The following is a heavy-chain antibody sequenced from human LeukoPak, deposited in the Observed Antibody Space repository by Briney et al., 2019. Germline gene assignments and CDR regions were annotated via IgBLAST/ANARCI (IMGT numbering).Heavy chain of an antibody. V-gene: IGHV1-69*06. CDR1: RGTFSNHA. CDR2: IIPIFGTA. D-gene: IGHD1-26*01. Sequence: SVTVSCKASRGTFSNHAVSWVRQAPGQGLEWMGGIIPIFGTANYAQKFQGRVTITADKSTSTAYMELSSLRSEDTAVYYCARATIVGACFDYWGQGTLVTVSS. J-gene: IGHJ4*02. CDR3: ARATIVGACFDY.